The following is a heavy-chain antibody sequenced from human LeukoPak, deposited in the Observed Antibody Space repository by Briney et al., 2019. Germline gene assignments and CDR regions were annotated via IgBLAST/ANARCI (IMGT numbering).Heavy chain of an antibody. D-gene: IGHD6-13*01. CDR1: GGTFSSYA. V-gene: IGHV1-69*04. CDR2: IIPILGIA. CDR3: ARGGYSSSWKGGFDY. Sequence: SVKVSCKASGGTFSSYAISWVRQAPGQGLEWMGRIIPILGIANYAQKFQGRVTITADKSTSTAYMELSSLRSEDTAAYYCARGGYSSSWKGGFDYWGQGTLVTVSS. J-gene: IGHJ4*02.